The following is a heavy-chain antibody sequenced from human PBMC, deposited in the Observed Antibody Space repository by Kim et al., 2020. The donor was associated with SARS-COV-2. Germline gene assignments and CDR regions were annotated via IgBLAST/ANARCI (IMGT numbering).Heavy chain of an antibody. CDR2: IRESGDNT. D-gene: IGHD6-13*01. CDR1: GFTFSNYA. CDR3: AKDLGGSGAAEIDY. V-gene: IGHV3-23*01. J-gene: IGHJ4*02. Sequence: GGSLRLSCAASGFTFSNYAMTWVRQAPGKGLQWVSSIRESGDNTYHADSVKGRFTISRDNSKQTLYLQMNSLRVEDTAIYYCAKDLGGSGAAEIDYWGQGTLVTVSS.